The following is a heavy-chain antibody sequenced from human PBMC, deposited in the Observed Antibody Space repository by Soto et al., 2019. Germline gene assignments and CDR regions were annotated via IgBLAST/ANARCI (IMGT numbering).Heavy chain of an antibody. J-gene: IGHJ4*02. CDR3: ARVGDYYDSSGYPYDLNFDY. CDR2: IYYSGST. V-gene: IGHV4-31*03. CDR1: GGSISSGGYY. Sequence: SETLSLTCTVSGGSISSGGYYWSWIRQHPGKGLEWIGYIYYSGSTYYNPSLKSRVTISVDTSKNQFSLKLSSVTAADTAVYYCARVGDYYDSSGYPYDLNFDYWGQGTLVTVSS. D-gene: IGHD3-22*01.